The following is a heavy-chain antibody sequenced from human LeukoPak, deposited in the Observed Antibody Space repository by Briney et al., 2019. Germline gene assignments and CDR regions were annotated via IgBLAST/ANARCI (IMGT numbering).Heavy chain of an antibody. V-gene: IGHV3-7*01. CDR1: RLTFSAYW. J-gene: IGHJ4*02. D-gene: IGHD3-9*01. Sequence: GGSLRLSCAVSRLTFSAYWMNWVRQAPGKGLEWVPNINQDGSEQYYVDSVKGRFTISRDNAKNSLYLQMNSLRAEDTAVYYCARDGPYYDVLTGYPPFDYWGQGTLVTVSS. CDR3: ARDGPYYDVLTGYPPFDY. CDR2: INQDGSEQ.